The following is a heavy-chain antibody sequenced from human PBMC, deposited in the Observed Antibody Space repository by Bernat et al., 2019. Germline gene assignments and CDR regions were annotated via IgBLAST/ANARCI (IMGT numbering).Heavy chain of an antibody. D-gene: IGHD3-3*01. V-gene: IGHV3-23*01. Sequence: EVQLLESGGGLVQPGGSLRLSCAASGFTFSSYAMNWVRQAPGKGLEWASAISGSGGSTFYADSVKGRFTISRDSSKNTLYLQMTSLRVEDTAVYYCVKGDGDFWSGEYYYNYYMDVWGKGTTVTVSS. CDR3: VKGDGDFWSGEYYYNYYMDV. J-gene: IGHJ6*03. CDR2: ISGSGGST. CDR1: GFTFSSYA.